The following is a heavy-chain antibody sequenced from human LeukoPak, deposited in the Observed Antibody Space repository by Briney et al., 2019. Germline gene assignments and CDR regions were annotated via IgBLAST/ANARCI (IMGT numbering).Heavy chain of an antibody. CDR2: IWYDGSNK. CDR3: ARDSPYDSSGYYHPDV. CDR1: GFTFSSYG. D-gene: IGHD3-22*01. J-gene: IGHJ6*02. Sequence: GGSLRLSCAASGFTFSSYGMHWVRQAPGKGLEWVAVIWYDGSNKHYADSVKGRFTISRDNSKNTLYLQMNSLRAEDTAVYYCARDSPYDSSGYYHPDVWGQGTTVTVSS. V-gene: IGHV3-33*01.